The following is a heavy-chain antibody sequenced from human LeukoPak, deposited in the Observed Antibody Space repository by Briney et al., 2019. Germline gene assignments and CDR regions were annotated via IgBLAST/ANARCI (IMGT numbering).Heavy chain of an antibody. J-gene: IGHJ4*02. CDR2: ISGSGGST. V-gene: IGHV3-23*01. CDR1: GFTFSSYA. D-gene: IGHD3-22*01. CDR3: ARDRFYYDSSGSYFDY. Sequence: PGGSLRLSCAASGFTFSSYAMSWVRQAPGKGLEWVSAISGSGGSTYYADSVKGRFTISRDNSKNTLYLQMNRLRAEDTAVYYCARDRFYYDSSGSYFDYWGQGTLVTVSS.